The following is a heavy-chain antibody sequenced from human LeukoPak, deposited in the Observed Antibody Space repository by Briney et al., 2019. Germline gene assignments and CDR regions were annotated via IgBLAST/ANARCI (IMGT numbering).Heavy chain of an antibody. CDR1: GFTFSSYG. D-gene: IGHD3-3*01. Sequence: GGSLRLSCAASGFTFSSYGMHWVRQAPGKGLEWVAAISYDGSNKYYADSVKGRFTISRDNSKNTLYLQMNSLRAEDTAVYYCAKASTSLRTRFLEWLLLDYWGQGTLVTVSS. CDR2: ISYDGSNK. CDR3: AKASTSLRTRFLEWLLLDY. V-gene: IGHV3-30*18. J-gene: IGHJ4*02.